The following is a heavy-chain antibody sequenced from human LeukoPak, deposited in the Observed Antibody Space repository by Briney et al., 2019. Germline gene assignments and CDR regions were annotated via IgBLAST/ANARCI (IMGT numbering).Heavy chain of an antibody. CDR1: GGSISSSSYY. CDR3: ARHLENWPFDY. V-gene: IGHV4-39*01. J-gene: IGHJ4*02. D-gene: IGHD1-1*01. CDR2: IYYSGST. Sequence: KPSETLSLTCTVSGGSISSSSYYWGWIRQPPGKGLEWIGSIYYSGSTYYNPSLKSRVTISVDTSKNQFSLKLSSVTAADTAVYYCARHLENWPFDYWGQGTLVTVSS.